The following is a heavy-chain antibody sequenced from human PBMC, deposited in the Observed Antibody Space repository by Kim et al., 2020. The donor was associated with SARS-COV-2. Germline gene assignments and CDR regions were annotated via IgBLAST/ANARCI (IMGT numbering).Heavy chain of an antibody. V-gene: IGHV4-39*01. CDR1: GGSISSSSYY. CDR3: ARHPPYYYDSSGIDY. D-gene: IGHD3-22*01. J-gene: IGHJ4*02. Sequence: SETLSLTCTVSGGSISSSSYYWGWIRQPPGKGLEWIGSIYYSGSTYYNPSLKSRVTISVDTSKNQFSLKLSSVTAADTAVYYCARHPPYYYDSSGIDYWGQGTLVTVSS. CDR2: IYYSGST.